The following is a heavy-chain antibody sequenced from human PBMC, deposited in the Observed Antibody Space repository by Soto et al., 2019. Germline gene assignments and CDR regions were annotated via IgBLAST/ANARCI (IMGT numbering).Heavy chain of an antibody. CDR1: GGTFSSYT. J-gene: IGHJ6*03. CDR2: IIPILGIA. D-gene: IGHD2-2*01. Sequence: GASVKVSCKASGGTFSSYTISWVRQAPGQGLEWMGRIIPILGIANYAQKFQGRVTITADKSTSTAYMELSSLRSEDTAVYYCASFFPPNCSSTSCPYYYYMDVWGKGTTVTVSS. V-gene: IGHV1-69*02. CDR3: ASFFPPNCSSTSCPYYYYMDV.